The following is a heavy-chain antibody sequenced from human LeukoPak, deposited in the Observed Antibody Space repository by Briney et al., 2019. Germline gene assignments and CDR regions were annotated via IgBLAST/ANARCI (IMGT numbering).Heavy chain of an antibody. CDR3: ASAPLGPYFENSGTTFDY. CDR1: GNTCTNFD. J-gene: IGHJ4*02. CDR2: MNPHTGNT. Sequence: AAVRDSCKASGNTCTNFDIYWGRQATGQGLEWMGWMNPHTGNTDFAQKFQGKVTMTRDTSTSTASMERSSLPPEDSAVYYCASAPLGPYFENSGTTFDYWGQGALVTVSP. D-gene: IGHD3-22*01. V-gene: IGHV1-8*01.